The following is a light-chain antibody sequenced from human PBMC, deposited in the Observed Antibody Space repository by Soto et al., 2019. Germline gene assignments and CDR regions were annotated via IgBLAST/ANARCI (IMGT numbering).Light chain of an antibody. V-gene: IGLV2-23*01. CDR1: SSDVGSYNL. CDR2: EGS. Sequence: QSALTQPASVSGSPGQSITISCTGTSSDVGSYNLVSWYQQHPGKAPKLMIYEGSKRPSGVSNRFSGSKSGNTASLTISGLQAEDEADYYCCSYAGSSTAVFGGGTLLTVL. J-gene: IGLJ7*01. CDR3: CSYAGSSTAV.